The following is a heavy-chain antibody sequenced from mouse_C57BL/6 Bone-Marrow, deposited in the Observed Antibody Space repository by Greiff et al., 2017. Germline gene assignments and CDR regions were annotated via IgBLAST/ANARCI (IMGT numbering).Heavy chain of an antibody. CDR2: SSNKANDYTT. J-gene: IGHJ4*01. V-gene: IGHV7-1*01. Sequence: EVQGVESGGGLVQSGRSLRLSCATSGFTFSDFYMEWVRQAPGKGLAWIAASSNKANDYTTEYSASVQGRFIVSRDTSQSILYIQMNALRAEDTAVYYCARDACYDYCAMDYWGQGTSVTVSS. CDR3: ARDACYDYCAMDY. CDR1: GFTFSDFY.